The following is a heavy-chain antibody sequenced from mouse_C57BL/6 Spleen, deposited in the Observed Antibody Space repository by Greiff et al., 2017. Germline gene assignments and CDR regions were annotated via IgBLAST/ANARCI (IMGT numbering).Heavy chain of an antibody. CDR1: GFTFSSYG. D-gene: IGHD3-2*02. V-gene: IGHV5-6*01. Sequence: EVQVVESGGDLVKPGGSLKLSCAASGFTFSSYGMSWVRQTPDKRLEWVATISSGGSYTYYPDSVKGRFTISRDNAKNTLYLQMSSLKSEDTAMYYCARQGDSSGYVTYWGQGTLVTVSA. CDR2: ISSGGSYT. CDR3: ARQGDSSGYVTY. J-gene: IGHJ3*01.